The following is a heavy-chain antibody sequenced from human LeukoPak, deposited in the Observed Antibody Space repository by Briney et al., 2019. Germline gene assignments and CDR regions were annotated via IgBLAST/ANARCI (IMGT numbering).Heavy chain of an antibody. Sequence: SSETLSLTCTVSGGSISGYFWSWIRQPAGKGLEWIGRIYSSGSNNYNPSLKSRITMSLDTSKNHLSLNLSSVTAADTAVYYCAREPTSGREPTSGRPLDYWGQGTLVTVSS. D-gene: IGHD5-12*01. CDR1: GGSISGYF. CDR3: AREPTSGREPTSGRPLDY. V-gene: IGHV4-4*07. CDR2: IYSSGSN. J-gene: IGHJ4*02.